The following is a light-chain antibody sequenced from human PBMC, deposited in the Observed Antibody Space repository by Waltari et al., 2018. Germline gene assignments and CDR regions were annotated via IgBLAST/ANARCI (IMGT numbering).Light chain of an antibody. CDR1: QAIGTY. V-gene: IGKV1-39*01. J-gene: IGKJ2*01. Sequence: DIQMTQSPSSLSASVGDRVTITCRASQAIGTYLSWYQQKPGKAPSLVIYAASSLQSGVPSRFSGSGSGTEFTLTISSLQSEDFAVYYCQQYTDWQYTFGQGTKLEIK. CDR3: QQYTDWQYT. CDR2: AAS.